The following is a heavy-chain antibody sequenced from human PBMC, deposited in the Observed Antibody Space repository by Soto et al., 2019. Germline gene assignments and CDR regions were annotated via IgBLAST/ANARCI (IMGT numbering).Heavy chain of an antibody. CDR1: GYTFTSYA. V-gene: IGHV1-3*01. CDR3: ARDRAGSSGYYYSYYFDY. J-gene: IGHJ4*02. D-gene: IGHD3-22*01. Sequence: ASVKVSCKASGYTFTSYAMHWVRQAPGQRLEWMGWINAGNGNTKYSQKFQGRVTITRDKSASTAYMELSSLRSEDTAVYYCARDRAGSSGYYYSYYFDYWGQGTLVTVSS. CDR2: INAGNGNT.